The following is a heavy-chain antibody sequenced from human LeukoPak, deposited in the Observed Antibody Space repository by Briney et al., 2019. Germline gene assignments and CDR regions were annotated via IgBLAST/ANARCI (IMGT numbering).Heavy chain of an antibody. D-gene: IGHD4-17*01. CDR1: GGSIGSYY. CDR3: ARGGTTVTPGLLWFDP. J-gene: IGHJ5*02. CDR2: IYYSGST. V-gene: IGHV4-59*01. Sequence: SETLSLTCTVSGGSIGSYYWSWIRQPPGKGLEWIGYIYYSGSTKYNPSLKSRVTISVDTSKNQFSLKLSSVTAADTAVYYCARGGTTVTPGLLWFDPWGQGTLVTVSS.